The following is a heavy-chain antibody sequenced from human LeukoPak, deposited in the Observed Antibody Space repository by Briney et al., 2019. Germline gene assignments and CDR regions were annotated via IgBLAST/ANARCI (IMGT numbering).Heavy chain of an antibody. D-gene: IGHD1-26*01. Sequence: ASVKVSCKASGYTFTMYYIHWVRQAPGQGLEWMGMINPSDGATTYAQRFQGRVTMTRDMSTTTVYMDLRSLRSEDTAVYFCARERRGGLSGSWGGSFASYYTYYYMDVWGRGTTVTVSS. CDR2: INPSDGAT. CDR3: ARERRGGLSGSWGGSFASYYTYYYMDV. CDR1: GYTFTMYY. V-gene: IGHV1-46*01. J-gene: IGHJ6*03.